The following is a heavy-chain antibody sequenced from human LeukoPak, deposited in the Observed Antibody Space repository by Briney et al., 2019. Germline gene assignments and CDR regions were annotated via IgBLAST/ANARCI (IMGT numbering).Heavy chain of an antibody. J-gene: IGHJ4*02. CDR2: IRYDGSNK. D-gene: IGHD3-10*01. Sequence: GGSLRLSCAASGFTFDDYGMSWVRQAPGKGLEWVAFIRYDGSNKYYADSVKGRFTISRDNSKNTLYLQMNSLRAEDTAVYYCAKDQYYYGSGSYPFDYWGQGTLVTVSS. CDR3: AKDQYYYGSGSYPFDY. CDR1: GFTFDDYG. V-gene: IGHV3-30*02.